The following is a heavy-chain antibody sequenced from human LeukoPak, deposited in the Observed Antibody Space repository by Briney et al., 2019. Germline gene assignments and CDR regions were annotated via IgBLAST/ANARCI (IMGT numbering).Heavy chain of an antibody. CDR2: VYSGGST. Sequence: PGGSLRLSCAASGFTVSSNYMSWVRRAPGKGLEWFSVVYSGGSTFYADSVKGRFTISRDNSKYTLYLQVNSLRVEDTAVYYCAREGRGSYYFDYWGQGTLVTVSS. J-gene: IGHJ4*02. CDR1: GFTVSSNY. D-gene: IGHD1-26*01. V-gene: IGHV3-66*01. CDR3: AREGRGSYYFDY.